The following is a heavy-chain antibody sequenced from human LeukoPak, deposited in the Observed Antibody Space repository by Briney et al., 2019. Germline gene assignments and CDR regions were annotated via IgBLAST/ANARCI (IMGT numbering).Heavy chain of an antibody. V-gene: IGHV3-15*01. D-gene: IGHD2-2*01. CDR2: IKSKTDGGTT. CDR1: GFTFSNAW. J-gene: IGHJ5*02. CDR3: TTDYVPPLGYCSGTNCLYWFDP. Sequence: PGGSLRLSCAASGFTFSNAWMSWVRQAPGKGLEWVGRIKSKTDGGTTDYAAPVKGRFTISRDDSKNTLYLQMNSLKTEDTAVYYCTTDYVPPLGYCSGTNCLYWFDPWGQGTLVTVSS.